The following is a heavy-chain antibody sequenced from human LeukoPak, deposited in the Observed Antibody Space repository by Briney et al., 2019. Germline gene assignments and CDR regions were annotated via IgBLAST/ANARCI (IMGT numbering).Heavy chain of an antibody. D-gene: IGHD3-10*02. Sequence: SETLFITCTVSGGSISSYYWSWIRQPPGKGLDWLGHIFYSGDTRYNPSLKSRITISVDTSKNQFSLRLTSVTAADTAVYYCARDAIDCCSGSPIYWDQGTLVTVSS. CDR3: ARDAIDCCSGSPIY. CDR2: IFYSGDT. J-gene: IGHJ4*02. V-gene: IGHV4-59*01. CDR1: GGSISSYY.